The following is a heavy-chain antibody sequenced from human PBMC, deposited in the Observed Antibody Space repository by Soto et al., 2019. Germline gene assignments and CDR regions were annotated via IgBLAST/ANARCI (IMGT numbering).Heavy chain of an antibody. CDR2: INPNSGGT. V-gene: IGHV1-2*04. Sequence: ASVKVSCKASGYTFTGYYMHWVRQAPGQGLEWLGWINPNSGGTNYAQKFQGWITMTRDTSISTAYMELSRLTSDDTAIYYCARQRYSSGWNYLQHWGEGTPVTVSS. J-gene: IGHJ1*01. D-gene: IGHD6-19*01. CDR1: GYTFTGYY. CDR3: ARQRYSSGWNYLQH.